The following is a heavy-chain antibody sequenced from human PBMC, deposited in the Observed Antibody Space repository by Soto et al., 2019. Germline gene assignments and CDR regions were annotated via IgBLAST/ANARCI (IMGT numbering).Heavy chain of an antibody. Sequence: QVQLVESGGGVVQPGRSLRLSCAASGFTFSSYGMHWVRQAPGKGLEWVAVIWYDGSNKYYADSVKGRFTISRDNSKNKLYLQMNSRRAEDTAVYYCARDPATHQGGMDVWGQGTTVPVSS. CDR3: ARDPATHQGGMDV. V-gene: IGHV3-33*01. J-gene: IGHJ6*02. CDR2: IWYDGSNK. CDR1: GFTFSSYG.